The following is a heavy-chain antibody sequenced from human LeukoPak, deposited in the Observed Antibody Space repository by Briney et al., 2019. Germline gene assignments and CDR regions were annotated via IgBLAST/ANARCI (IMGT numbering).Heavy chain of an antibody. Sequence: SETLSLTCTVSGGSISSGSYYWSWTRQPAGKGLEWIGRIYTSGSTNYNPSLKSRVTISVDTSKNQFSLKLSSVTAADTAVYYCAKEWDYMDVWGKGTTVTISS. CDR2: IYTSGST. V-gene: IGHV4-61*02. J-gene: IGHJ6*03. CDR1: GGSISSGSYY. CDR3: AKEWDYMDV.